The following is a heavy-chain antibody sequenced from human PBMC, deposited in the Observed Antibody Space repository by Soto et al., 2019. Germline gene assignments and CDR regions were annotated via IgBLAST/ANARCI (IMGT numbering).Heavy chain of an antibody. CDR2: IYYSGST. J-gene: IGHJ5*02. Sequence: SETLSLTCTVSGGSISSSSYYWGWIRQPPGKGLEWIGSIYYSGSTYYNPSLKSRVTISVDTSKNQFSLKLSSVTAADTAVYYCARPLRLPGVRGVNWFDPWGQGTLVTVSS. D-gene: IGHD3-10*01. CDR1: GGSISSSSYY. V-gene: IGHV4-39*01. CDR3: ARPLRLPGVRGVNWFDP.